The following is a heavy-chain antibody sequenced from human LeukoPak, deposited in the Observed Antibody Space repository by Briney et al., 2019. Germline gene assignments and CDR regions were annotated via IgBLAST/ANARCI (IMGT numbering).Heavy chain of an antibody. CDR2: ISAYNGNT. Sequence: ASVKVSCKASGYTFTSYSISWVRQAPGQGLEWKGWISAYNGNTNYAQKLQGRVTMTTDTSTSTAYMELRSLRSDDTAVYYCARDGERIQLWSPYYYYGMDVWGQGTTVTVSS. J-gene: IGHJ6*02. V-gene: IGHV1-18*01. D-gene: IGHD5-18*01. CDR1: GYTFTSYS. CDR3: ARDGERIQLWSPYYYYGMDV.